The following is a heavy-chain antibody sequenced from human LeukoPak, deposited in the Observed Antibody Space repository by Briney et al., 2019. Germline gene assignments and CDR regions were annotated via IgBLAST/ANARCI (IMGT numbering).Heavy chain of an antibody. CDR1: GGSVSSGSYY. V-gene: IGHV4-61*01. CDR3: ARHERDASLDHALDI. CDR2: IYYSGTT. J-gene: IGHJ3*02. Sequence: SETLSLTCTVSGGSVSSGSYYWSWIRQAPGKGLEWIGYIYYSGTTSYNPSLKSRVTILVDTSKNQFSLKLSSVTAADTAVYYCARHERDASLDHALDIWGQGTVVTVSS. D-gene: IGHD5-24*01.